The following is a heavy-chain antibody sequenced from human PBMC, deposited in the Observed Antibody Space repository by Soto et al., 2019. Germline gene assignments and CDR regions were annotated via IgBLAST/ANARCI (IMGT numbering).Heavy chain of an antibody. D-gene: IGHD6-19*01. CDR3: ARGGGSSGYYFDY. J-gene: IGHJ4*02. CDR1: GGSISSYY. CDR2: IYYSGST. Sequence: QVQLQESGPGLVKPSETLSLTCIVSGGSISSYYWSWIRQPPGKGLEWIGYIYYSGSTNYNPSLKSRVTISEDTSKNQFSLKLSSVTAADTAVYYCARGGGSSGYYFDYWGQGTPVTVSS. V-gene: IGHV4-59*08.